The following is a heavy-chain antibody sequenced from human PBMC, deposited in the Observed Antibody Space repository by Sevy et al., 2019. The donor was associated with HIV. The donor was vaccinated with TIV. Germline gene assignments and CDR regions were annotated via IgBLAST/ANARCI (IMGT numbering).Heavy chain of an antibody. V-gene: IGHV1-69*13. CDR1: GGTFSSYA. J-gene: IGHJ5*02. Sequence: ASVKVSCKASGGTFSSYAISWVRQAPGQGLEWMGGIIPIFGTANYAQKFQGRVTITADESTSTAYMELSSLRSEDTAVYYCARVMVRGVIVDPWGQGTQVTVSS. CDR2: IIPIFGTA. D-gene: IGHD3-10*01. CDR3: ARVMVRGVIVDP.